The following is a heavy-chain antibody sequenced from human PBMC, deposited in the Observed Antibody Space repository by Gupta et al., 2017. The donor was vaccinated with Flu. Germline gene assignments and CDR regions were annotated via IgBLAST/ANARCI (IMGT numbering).Heavy chain of an antibody. J-gene: IGHJ6*02. D-gene: IGHD3-16*01. V-gene: IGHV3-23*04. Sequence: EVQIVESGGGLIQPGGSLTLSCTASGLTFSAHAMTWVRQAPGKGLQWVAGITGTGRYAYYPDSLKGRFTMSRDNSKNTTYLHMNSLRAEDTAVYYCAKVGDFRPAYALDVWGQGTTVTVSS. CDR3: AKVGDFRPAYALDV. CDR1: GLTFSAHA. CDR2: ITGTGRYA.